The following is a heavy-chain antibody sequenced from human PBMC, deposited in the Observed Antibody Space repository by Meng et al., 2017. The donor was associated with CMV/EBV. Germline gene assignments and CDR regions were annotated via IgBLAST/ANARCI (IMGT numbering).Heavy chain of an antibody. D-gene: IGHD1-7*01. V-gene: IGHV3-21*01. CDR3: GRDLELRPWLDP. CDR2: ISSSSSYI. Sequence: ESLKISCAASGFTFSSYSMNWVRQAPGKGLELVSSISSSSSYIYYADSVKGRFTISRDNAKNSLYLQTNRLRAEDTAGYYCGRDLELRPWLDPWGQGTLVTVSS. CDR1: GFTFSSYS. J-gene: IGHJ5*02.